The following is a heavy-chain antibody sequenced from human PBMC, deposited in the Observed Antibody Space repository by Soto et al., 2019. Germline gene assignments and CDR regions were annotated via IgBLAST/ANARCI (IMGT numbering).Heavy chain of an antibody. V-gene: IGHV4-31*03. CDR3: ASDWAYQLLGDYGMDV. J-gene: IGHJ6*02. Sequence: QVQLQESGPGLVKPSQTLSLTCTVSGGSISSGGYYWSWIRQHPGKGLEWIGYIYYSGSTYYNPSLKSRVTISVDTSKNQFSLKLSSVIAADTAVYYCASDWAYQLLGDYGMDVWGQGTTVTVSS. CDR2: IYYSGST. D-gene: IGHD2-2*01. CDR1: GGSISSGGYY.